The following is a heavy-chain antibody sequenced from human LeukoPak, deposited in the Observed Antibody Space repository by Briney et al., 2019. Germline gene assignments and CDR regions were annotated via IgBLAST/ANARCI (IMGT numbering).Heavy chain of an antibody. CDR3: ARGVTILGNHFDY. D-gene: IGHD1-14*01. J-gene: IGHJ4*02. V-gene: IGHV1-69*13. Sequence: SVTVSCKASGGTFSSYAISWVRQAPGQGLEWMGGIIPIFGTANYAQKFQGRVTITADESTSTAYMELSSLRSEDTAVYYCARGVTILGNHFDYWGQGTLVTVSS. CDR1: GGTFSSYA. CDR2: IIPIFGTA.